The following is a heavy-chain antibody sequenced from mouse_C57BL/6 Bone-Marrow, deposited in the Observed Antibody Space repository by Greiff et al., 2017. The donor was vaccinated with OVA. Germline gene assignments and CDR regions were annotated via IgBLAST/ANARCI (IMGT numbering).Heavy chain of an antibody. D-gene: IGHD2-4*01. Sequence: EVKVVESGGDLVKPGGSLKLSCAASGFTFSSYGMSWVRQTPDKRLEWVATISSGGSYTYYPDSVKGRFTISRDNAKNTLYLQMRSLKSEDTAMYYCARRDYGYAMDYWGQGTSVTVSS. V-gene: IGHV5-6*02. CDR1: GFTFSSYG. CDR3: ARRDYGYAMDY. J-gene: IGHJ4*01. CDR2: ISSGGSYT.